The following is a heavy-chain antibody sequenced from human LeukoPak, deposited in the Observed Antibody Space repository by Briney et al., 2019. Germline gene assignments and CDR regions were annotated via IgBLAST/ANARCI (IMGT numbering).Heavy chain of an antibody. CDR2: INESGNT. D-gene: IGHD1-26*01. Sequence: SETLSLTCAVYGGSFSGYNWSWIRQPPGKGLEWIGEINESGNTKYNPSLKTRVTISVDTSKNQLSLKLSSVTAAETAVYYCARVGRGSYSLFDYWGQGTLVTVSS. J-gene: IGHJ4*02. CDR3: ARVGRGSYSLFDY. CDR1: GGSFSGYN. V-gene: IGHV4-34*01.